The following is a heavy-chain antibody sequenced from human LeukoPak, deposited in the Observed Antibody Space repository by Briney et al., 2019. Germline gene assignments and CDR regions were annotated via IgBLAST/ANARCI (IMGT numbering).Heavy chain of an antibody. V-gene: IGHV4-4*07. CDR1: GGSLWSFY. J-gene: IGHJ4*02. CDR2: LYNNGST. CDR3: ASLGVGYYFFDF. Sequence: SETLSLTCTVSGGSLWSFYWSWVRQPAGKGLEWIGRLYNNGSTNYSPSLKSRVIMSFDPSKNQFSLKLNSVTAADTAVYYCASLGVGYYFFDFWGQGTLVTVSS. D-gene: IGHD3-22*01.